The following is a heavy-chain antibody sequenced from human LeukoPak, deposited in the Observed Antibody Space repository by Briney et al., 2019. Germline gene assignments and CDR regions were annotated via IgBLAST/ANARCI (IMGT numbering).Heavy chain of an antibody. Sequence: GGSLRLSCAASGFTFSSYEMNWVRQAPGKGLEGVSYISSSGSTIYYADSVKGRFTISRDNAKNSLYLQMNSLRAEDTAVYYCARWIFGRSFDYWGQGALFTVSS. D-gene: IGHD3-3*01. CDR2: ISSSGSTI. CDR3: ARWIFGRSFDY. J-gene: IGHJ4*02. V-gene: IGHV3-48*03. CDR1: GFTFSSYE.